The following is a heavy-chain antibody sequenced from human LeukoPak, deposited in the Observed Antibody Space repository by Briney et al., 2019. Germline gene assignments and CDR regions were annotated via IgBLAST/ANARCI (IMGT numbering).Heavy chain of an antibody. CDR2: LSGSGGST. Sequence: PRGSLRLSCAASGFTFDTYAMSWVRQAPGKGLEWVSGLSGSGGSTYYADSVKGRFTISRDNAKNTLYLQMNSLRAEDTAVYYCAKGRCSGGSCYGRGFDYWGQGTLVTVSS. V-gene: IGHV3-23*01. CDR3: AKGRCSGGSCYGRGFDY. CDR1: GFTFDTYA. D-gene: IGHD2-15*01. J-gene: IGHJ4*02.